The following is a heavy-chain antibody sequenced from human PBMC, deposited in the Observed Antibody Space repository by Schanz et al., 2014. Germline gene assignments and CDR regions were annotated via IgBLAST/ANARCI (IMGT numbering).Heavy chain of an antibody. V-gene: IGHV3-9*01. D-gene: IGHD3-3*01. J-gene: IGHJ6*02. CDR1: GFTFDEYG. CDR3: ARYGFRKFGVVYGLAV. CDR2: ISWNGGFI. Sequence: EVQLVESGGDLVQPGRSLRLSCAASGFTFDEYGMHWVRQAPGKGLEWVSGISWNGGFIAYGDAVKGRFTISRDNAKNSVYLQMNSLRVEDTAVYYCARYGFRKFGVVYGLAVWGQGTTVTVS.